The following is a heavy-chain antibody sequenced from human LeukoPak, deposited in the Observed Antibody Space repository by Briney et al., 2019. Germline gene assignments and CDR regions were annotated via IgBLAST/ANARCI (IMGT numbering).Heavy chain of an antibody. D-gene: IGHD3-22*01. CDR1: GDPISSYY. CDR2: IYYSGST. Sequence: PSETLSLTCTVSGDPISSYYWSWIRQPPGKGLEWIGHIYYSGSTNYNPSLKSRVTVSVDTSKNQFSLKLSSVTAADTAVYYCASVHYYDSSGYPDYWGQGTLVTASS. V-gene: IGHV4-59*01. J-gene: IGHJ4*02. CDR3: ASVHYYDSSGYPDY.